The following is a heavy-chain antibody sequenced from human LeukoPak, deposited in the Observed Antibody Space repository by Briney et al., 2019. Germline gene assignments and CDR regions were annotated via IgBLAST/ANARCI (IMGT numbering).Heavy chain of an antibody. J-gene: IGHJ4*02. V-gene: IGHV3-30*02. CDR3: AKELLRYFDW. CDR2: IRYDGSNK. Sequence: GGSLRLSCAASGFTFSSYGMHWVRQAPGKGLEWVAFIRYDGSNKYYADSVKGRFTIPRDNSKNTLYLQMNSLRAEDTAVYYCAKELLRYFDWLGQGTLVTVSS. CDR1: GFTFSSYG. D-gene: IGHD3-9*01.